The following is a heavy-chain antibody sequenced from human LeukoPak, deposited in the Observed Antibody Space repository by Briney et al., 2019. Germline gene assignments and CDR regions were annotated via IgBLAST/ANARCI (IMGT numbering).Heavy chain of an antibody. V-gene: IGHV3-30*02. CDR2: IRYDGSNK. D-gene: IGHD3-10*01. Sequence: GGSLRLSCAASGFTFSSYGMRWVRQAPGKGLEWVAFIRYDGSNKYYADSVKGRFTISRDNSKNTLYLQMNSLRAEDTAVYYCAGRGTMVRGVFDPWGQGTLVTVSS. CDR3: AGRGTMVRGVFDP. CDR1: GFTFSSYG. J-gene: IGHJ5*02.